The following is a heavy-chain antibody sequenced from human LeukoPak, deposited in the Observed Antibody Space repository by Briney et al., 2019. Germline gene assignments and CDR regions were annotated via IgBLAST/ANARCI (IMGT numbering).Heavy chain of an antibody. Sequence: SVKVSCKASGGTFSSYAISWVRQAPGQGLEWMGRIIPILGIANYAQKFQGRVTITADKSTSTAYMELSSLRSEDTAVYYCARGPQGGSCYDYWGQGTLATVSS. J-gene: IGHJ4*02. CDR3: ARGPQGGSCYDY. D-gene: IGHD2-15*01. CDR1: GGTFSSYA. V-gene: IGHV1-69*04. CDR2: IIPILGIA.